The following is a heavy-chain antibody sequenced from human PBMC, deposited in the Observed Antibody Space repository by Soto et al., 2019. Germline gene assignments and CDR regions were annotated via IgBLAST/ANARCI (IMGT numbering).Heavy chain of an antibody. Sequence: QVQLVQSGAEVKKPGSSVKVSCKASGGTFSSYAISWVRQAPGQGLEWMGGIIPIVGTANYAQKFQGGVTITADKSTSTAYMERSSLRSENTAVYYCARDTGVGATTSEFDYWGHGTLVTVSS. V-gene: IGHV1-69*06. D-gene: IGHD1-26*01. CDR2: IIPIVGTA. J-gene: IGHJ4*01. CDR1: GGTFSSYA. CDR3: ARDTGVGATTSEFDY.